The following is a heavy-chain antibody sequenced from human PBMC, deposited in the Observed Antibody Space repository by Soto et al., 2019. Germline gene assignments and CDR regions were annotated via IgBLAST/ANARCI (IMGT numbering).Heavy chain of an antibody. CDR3: ARFGIYDSSGYYYHGMDV. Sequence: QVQLVQSGAEVRKPGATVKLSCKASGYTFTSYGIIWVLQAPGQGLERMGWISAYNGNTNYAQKLQGRVTMTTDTTTSTAYMELRSLRSDDTAVYYCARFGIYDSSGYYYHGMDVWGQGTTVTVSS. V-gene: IGHV1-18*01. CDR2: ISAYNGNT. D-gene: IGHD3-22*01. J-gene: IGHJ6*02. CDR1: GYTFTSYG.